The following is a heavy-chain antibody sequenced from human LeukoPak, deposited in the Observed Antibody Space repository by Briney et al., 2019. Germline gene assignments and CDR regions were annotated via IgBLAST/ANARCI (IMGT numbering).Heavy chain of an antibody. D-gene: IGHD6-25*01. Sequence: QPGGSLRLSCAASGSTASTFGVSWVRQAPGKGLQWVSVISGGGPTSFYADSVKGRFTISRDESKNTVYLQLNILGAEDTVNYYGAKERRLPGILDLFDSWGQGTRVTVSS. V-gene: IGHV3-23*01. CDR1: GSTASTFG. J-gene: IGHJ4*02. CDR2: ISGGGPTS. CDR3: AKERRLPGILDLFDS.